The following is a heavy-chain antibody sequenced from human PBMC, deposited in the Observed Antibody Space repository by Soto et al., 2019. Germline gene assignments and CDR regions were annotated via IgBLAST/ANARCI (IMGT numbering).Heavy chain of an antibody. D-gene: IGHD6-13*01. V-gene: IGHV4-4*02. J-gene: IGHJ5*02. CDR3: AREIRGSVAAAGQNWFDP. CDR2: IYHSGST. Sequence: PSETLSLTCAVSSGSISSSNWWSWVRQPPGKGLEWIGEIYHSGSTNYNPSLKSRVTISVDKSKNQFSLKLSSVTAADTAVYYCAREIRGSVAAAGQNWFDPWGQGTLVTVSS. CDR1: SGSISSSNW.